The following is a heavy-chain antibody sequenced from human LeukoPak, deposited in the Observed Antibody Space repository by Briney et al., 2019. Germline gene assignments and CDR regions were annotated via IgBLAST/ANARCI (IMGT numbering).Heavy chain of an antibody. CDR3: ARGGFQRYFDY. V-gene: IGHV4-34*01. Sequence: PSETLSLTCAVYGGSFSGYYWSWIRQPPGKGLEWIGEINHSGSTNYNPSLKSRVTISVDTSKNQFSLKLSSVTAADTAVCYCARGGFQRYFDYWGQGTLVTVSS. CDR2: INHSGST. J-gene: IGHJ4*02. D-gene: IGHD2-15*01. CDR1: GGSFSGYY.